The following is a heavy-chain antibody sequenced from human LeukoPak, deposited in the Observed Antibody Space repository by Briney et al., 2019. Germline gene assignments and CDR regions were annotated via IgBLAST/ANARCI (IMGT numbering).Heavy chain of an antibody. Sequence: PSETLSLTCDVSGGSIDSTNWWNWVRHPPGMGLEWIGEIHHDGRINYNPSLKSRVTLSVDKSKNQFSLRLNSVTAADTAMYYCARSHDHLWGNYPDYWGQGTLVTVSS. J-gene: IGHJ4*02. CDR1: GGSIDSTNW. CDR3: ARSHDHLWGNYPDY. D-gene: IGHD3-16*02. CDR2: IHHDGRI. V-gene: IGHV4/OR15-8*01.